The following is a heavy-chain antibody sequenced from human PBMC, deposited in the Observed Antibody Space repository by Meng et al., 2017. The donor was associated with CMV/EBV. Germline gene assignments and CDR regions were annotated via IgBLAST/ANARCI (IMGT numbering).Heavy chain of an antibody. CDR1: GYTFNTHS. D-gene: IGHD7-27*01. CDR3: ARDEANWGFYDL. V-gene: IGHV1-18*01. CDR2: INTYNGNT. Sequence: ASVKVSCKASGYTFNTHSINWVRQAPGQGLEWMGWINTYNGNTKFAQKFQGRVTLTTDSSTTTAFMELRSLRSDDTAVYYCARDEANWGFYDLWGRGTLVTVSS. J-gene: IGHJ2*01.